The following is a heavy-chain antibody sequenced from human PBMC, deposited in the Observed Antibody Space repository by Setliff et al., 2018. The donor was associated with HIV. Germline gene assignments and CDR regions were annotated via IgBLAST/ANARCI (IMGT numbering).Heavy chain of an antibody. Sequence: PGESLKISCAASGFSFSSYSMNWVRQAPGKGLEWVSHIYPDSNNIDYTDSVKGRFTISRDNAKNSLYLQMNSLRAEDAAVYYCATDLHWAFDYWGQGSLVTVSS. CDR2: IYPDSNNI. CDR3: ATDLHWAFDY. V-gene: IGHV3-48*01. D-gene: IGHD7-27*01. J-gene: IGHJ4*02. CDR1: GFSFSSYS.